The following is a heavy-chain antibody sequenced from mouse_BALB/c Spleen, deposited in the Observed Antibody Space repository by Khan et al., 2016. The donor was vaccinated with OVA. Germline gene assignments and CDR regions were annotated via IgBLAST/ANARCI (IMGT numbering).Heavy chain of an antibody. J-gene: IGHJ4*01. CDR3: ARGGAAFYRNDGGAMDY. CDR1: GYTFTTAG. CDR2: INTHSGVP. V-gene: IGHV9-4*02. Sequence: QIQLVQSGPELKKPGETVRISCKASGYTFTTAGMQWVQKMPGKGLKWIGWINTHSGVPKYAEDFRGRFAFSLETSASTGYLQITNLKNEDMATYFCARGGAAFYRNDGGAMDYWGQGTSVTVSS. D-gene: IGHD2-14*01.